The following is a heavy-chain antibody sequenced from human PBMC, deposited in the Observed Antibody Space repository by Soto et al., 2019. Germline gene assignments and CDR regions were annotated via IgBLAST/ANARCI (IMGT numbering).Heavy chain of an antibody. CDR2: IGGRGSST. D-gene: IGHD1-1*01. Sequence: EVQLLESGGGLVQPGGSLSLSCAASGFTFSSDAMNWVRQAPGKGLEWVATIGGRGSSTYYADSVKGRVTISRVNSQNTLYLQMHSLRAEDTAVYYCAKDSKGYNKPMDSWGQGTRVTVSS. V-gene: IGHV3-23*01. J-gene: IGHJ4*02. CDR3: AKDSKGYNKPMDS. CDR1: GFTFSSDA.